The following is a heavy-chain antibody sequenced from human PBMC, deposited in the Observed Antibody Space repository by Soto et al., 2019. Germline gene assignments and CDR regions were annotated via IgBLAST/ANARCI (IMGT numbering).Heavy chain of an antibody. Sequence: LRLSCAASGFSFSSYGMHWVRQAPGKGLEWVAVIWYDGSNKYYADSVKGRFTISRDNSKNTLYLQMNSLRAEDTAVYYCARDPGIGGTVYYYCGREVWGQGTTVSVS. J-gene: IGHJ6*02. D-gene: IGHD2-8*02. V-gene: IGHV3-33*01. CDR3: ARDPGIGGTVYYYCGREV. CDR1: GFSFSSYG. CDR2: IWYDGSNK.